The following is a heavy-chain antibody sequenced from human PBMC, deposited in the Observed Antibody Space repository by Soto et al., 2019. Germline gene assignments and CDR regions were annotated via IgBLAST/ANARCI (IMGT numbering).Heavy chain of an antibody. D-gene: IGHD6-6*01. CDR2: IYYSGST. V-gene: IGHV4-59*08. J-gene: IGHJ6*03. CDR1: GGSISSYY. CDR3: ARRYSSSPFYYYYYMDV. Sequence: SETLSLTCTVSGGSISSYYWSWIRQPPGKGLEWIGYIYYSGSTNYNPSLKSRVTISVDTSKNQFSLKLSSVTAADTAVYYCARRYSSSPFYYYYYMDVWGKGTTVTVSS.